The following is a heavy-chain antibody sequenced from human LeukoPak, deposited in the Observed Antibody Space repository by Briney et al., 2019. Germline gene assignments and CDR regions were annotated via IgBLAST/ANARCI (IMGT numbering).Heavy chain of an antibody. CDR3: ATPSGAVAGTYYFDY. CDR2: IIPIFGTA. D-gene: IGHD6-19*01. J-gene: IGHJ4*02. V-gene: IGHV1-69*13. Sequence: SVKVSCKASGGTFSSYAISWVRQAPGQGLEWMGGIIPIFGTANYAQKFQGRVTITADESTSTAYMELSSLRSEDTAVYYCATPSGAVAGTYYFDYWGQGTLVTVSS. CDR1: GGTFSSYA.